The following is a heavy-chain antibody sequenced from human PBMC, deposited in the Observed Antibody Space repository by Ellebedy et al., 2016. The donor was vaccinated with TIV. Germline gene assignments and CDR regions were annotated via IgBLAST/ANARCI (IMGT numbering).Heavy chain of an antibody. CDR2: IYPGDSDT. CDR1: GYSFTSYW. J-gene: IGHJ3*02. Sequence: GESLKISCKGSGYSFTSYWIGWVRQMPGKGLEWMGIIYPGDSDTRYSPSFQGQVTISADKSISTAYLQWSSLKASDTAMYYCARPPDYDILTGYDGPGDDAFDIWGQGTMVTVSS. CDR3: ARPPDYDILTGYDGPGDDAFDI. D-gene: IGHD3-9*01. V-gene: IGHV5-51*01.